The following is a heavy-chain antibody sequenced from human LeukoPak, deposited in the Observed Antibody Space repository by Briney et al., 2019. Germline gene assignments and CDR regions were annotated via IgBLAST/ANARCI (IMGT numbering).Heavy chain of an antibody. V-gene: IGHV3-30*18. D-gene: IGHD2-2*01. CDR3: AKDTLVPAAPFDY. CDR1: GFTFSSYG. CDR2: ISYDGSNK. Sequence: SGGSLRLSCAASGFTFSSYGMHWVRQAPGKGLEWVAVISYDGSNKYYADSVKGRFTISRDNSKNTLYLQMNSLSAEDTAVYYCAKDTLVPAAPFDYWGQGTLVTVSS. J-gene: IGHJ4*02.